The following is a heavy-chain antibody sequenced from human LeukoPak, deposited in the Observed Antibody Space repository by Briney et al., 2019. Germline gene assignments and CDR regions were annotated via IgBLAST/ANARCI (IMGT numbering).Heavy chain of an antibody. V-gene: IGHV3-33*01. D-gene: IGHD2-15*01. CDR2: IWYDGSNK. J-gene: IGHJ4*02. CDR3: ARDRTATREGFDY. CDR1: GFTFSSYG. Sequence: PGRSLRLSCAASGFTFSSYGMHWVRQAPGKGLEWVAVIWYDGSNKYYADSAKGRFTISRDNSKNTLYLQMNSLRAEDTAVYYCARDRTATREGFDYWGQGTLVTVSS.